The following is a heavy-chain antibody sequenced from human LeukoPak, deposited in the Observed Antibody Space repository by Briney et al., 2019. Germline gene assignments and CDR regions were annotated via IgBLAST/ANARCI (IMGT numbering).Heavy chain of an antibody. V-gene: IGHV1-69*13. Sequence: SVKVSCKASGGTFSSYAISWVRQAPGQGLEWMGGIIPIFGTANYARKFQGRVTITADESTSTAYMELSSLRSEDTAVYYCARDPPYYDDAFDIWGQGTMVTVSS. CDR2: IIPIFGTA. CDR1: GGTFSSYA. J-gene: IGHJ3*02. CDR3: ARDPPYYDDAFDI. D-gene: IGHD3-22*01.